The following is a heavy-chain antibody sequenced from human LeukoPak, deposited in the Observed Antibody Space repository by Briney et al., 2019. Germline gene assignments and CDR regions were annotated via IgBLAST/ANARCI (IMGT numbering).Heavy chain of an antibody. CDR3: ARHEPRNSPFDY. Sequence: SETLSLTCAVSGASISRSTYYWGWTRQTPGKGLEWIASIYYTGTIVYNPSLESRVTTSVDMSKNHFSLKLRSVTAADTAVYYCARHEPRNSPFDYWGQGTLVTVSS. CDR2: IYYTGTI. D-gene: IGHD1-14*01. V-gene: IGHV4-39*01. CDR1: GASISRSTYY. J-gene: IGHJ4*02.